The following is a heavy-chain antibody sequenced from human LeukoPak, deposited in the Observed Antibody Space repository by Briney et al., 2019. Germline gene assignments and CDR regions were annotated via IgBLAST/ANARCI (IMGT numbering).Heavy chain of an antibody. Sequence: SETLSLTCTVSGGSISSGNYYWTWIRQPAGKGLEWIGRVYTTGTTNYNPSLKSRVTMSVDTSKNQFSLKLSSVTAADTAVYYCATSPHCSGGSCYLPDYWGQGTLVTVSS. V-gene: IGHV4-61*02. CDR3: ATSPHCSGGSCYLPDY. J-gene: IGHJ4*02. D-gene: IGHD2-15*01. CDR2: VYTTGTT. CDR1: GGSISSGNYY.